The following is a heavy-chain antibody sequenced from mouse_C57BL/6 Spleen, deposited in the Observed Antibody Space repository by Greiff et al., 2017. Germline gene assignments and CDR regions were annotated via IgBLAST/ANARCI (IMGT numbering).Heavy chain of an antibody. CDR2: IDPENGDT. J-gene: IGHJ4*01. Sequence: EVKLMESGAELVRPGASVKLSCTASGFNIKDDYMHWVKQRPEQGLEWIGWIDPENGDTEYASKFQGKATITADTSSNTAYLQLSSLTSEDTAVYYCTTSAAQATSAMDYWGQGTSVTVSS. V-gene: IGHV14-4*01. D-gene: IGHD3-2*02. CDR1: GFNIKDDY. CDR3: TTSAAQATSAMDY.